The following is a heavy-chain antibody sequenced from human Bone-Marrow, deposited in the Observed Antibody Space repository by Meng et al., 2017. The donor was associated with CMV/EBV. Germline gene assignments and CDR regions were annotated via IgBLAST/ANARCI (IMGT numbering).Heavy chain of an antibody. CDR3: VRGLRSYDFWSGYYYYYGMDV. Sequence: GESLKISCIASGFTFSDLSMNWVRQAPGKGLEWVAYISSSSSVIWYADSVKGRFTISRDNAQNSLFLEMSSLRDADTAVYYCVRGLRSYDFWSGYYYYYGMDVWGLGTTVTVSS. CDR2: ISSSSSVI. CDR1: GFTFSDLS. V-gene: IGHV3-48*02. J-gene: IGHJ6*02. D-gene: IGHD3-3*01.